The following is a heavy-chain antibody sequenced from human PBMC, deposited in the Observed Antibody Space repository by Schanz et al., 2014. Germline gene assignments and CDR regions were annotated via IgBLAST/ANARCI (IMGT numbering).Heavy chain of an antibody. CDR3: AKDRRDNYGSGTFYFEH. CDR2: ISYDGINK. J-gene: IGHJ4*02. V-gene: IGHV3-30*04. CDR1: GFNFSTYA. Sequence: QVHLVESGGGVVQPGGSLRLSCAASGFNFSTYALHWVRQAPGKGLEWVAVISYDGINKYYADSVKGSFTISRGNSKNTLYLQMSSLRAEDTALYFCAKDRRDNYGSGTFYFEHWGQGTLVTVSS. D-gene: IGHD3-10*01.